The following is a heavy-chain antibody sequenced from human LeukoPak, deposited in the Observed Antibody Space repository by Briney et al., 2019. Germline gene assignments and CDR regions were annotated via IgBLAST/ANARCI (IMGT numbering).Heavy chain of an antibody. CDR2: IYHSGST. CDR1: GYSISIDYY. V-gene: IGHV4-38-2*02. D-gene: IGHD6-13*01. CDR3: ARDVAAAATRKENYYGLDV. J-gene: IGHJ6*04. Sequence: SETLSLTCAVSGYSISIDYYWGWIRQPPGKGLQWIGSIYHSGSTYYNPSLKSRLTISVDTSKNQFSLKVTSVTAADTAVYYCARDVAAAATRKENYYGLDVWGKGTTVTVSS.